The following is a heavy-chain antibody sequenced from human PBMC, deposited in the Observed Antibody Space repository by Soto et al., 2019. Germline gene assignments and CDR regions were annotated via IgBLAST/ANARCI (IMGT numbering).Heavy chain of an antibody. D-gene: IGHD2-2*01. CDR3: ARVSDIVVVPDDYCEY. CDR1: AFPFSSCR. CDR2: INSDGSST. V-gene: IGHV3-74*01. Sequence: PGVTLRLSCPASAFPFSSCRMHWVRQAPRQGLVWVSRINSDGSSTSYADSVKGRSTISRDKAKNTLYLHMNSRSAQATPVYSRARVSDIVVVPDDYCEYRGKQTRVTASS. J-gene: IGHJ4*02.